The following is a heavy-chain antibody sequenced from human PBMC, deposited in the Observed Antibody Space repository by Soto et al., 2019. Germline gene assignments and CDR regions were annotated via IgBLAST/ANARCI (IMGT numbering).Heavy chain of an antibody. D-gene: IGHD6-13*01. J-gene: IGHJ3*02. CDR1: GYSFTSYW. CDR2: IYPGDSDT. V-gene: IGHV5-51*01. CDR3: ARSPLTIAADHDAFDI. Sequence: GESLKISCKVSGYSFTSYWIGWLRQMPGKGLEWMGIIYPGDSDTRYSPSFQGQVTISADKSISTAYLQWSSLKASDTAMYYCARSPLTIAADHDAFDIWGQGTMVIVSS.